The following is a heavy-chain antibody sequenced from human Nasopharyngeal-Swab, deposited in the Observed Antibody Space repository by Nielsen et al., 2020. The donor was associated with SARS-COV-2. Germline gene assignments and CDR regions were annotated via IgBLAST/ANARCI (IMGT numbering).Heavy chain of an antibody. CDR2: ISFDGSKK. CDR3: AKEQGTGWQHHFDY. Sequence: GESLKISCAASGFTFNSHGMHWVRQAPGKGLEWVAVISFDGSKKYYADSVKGRFTISRDSSKNTLYLQMNSLRAEDTAVYYCAKEQGTGWQHHFDYWGQGTLVTVSS. V-gene: IGHV3-30*18. CDR1: GFTFNSHG. D-gene: IGHD6-19*01. J-gene: IGHJ4*02.